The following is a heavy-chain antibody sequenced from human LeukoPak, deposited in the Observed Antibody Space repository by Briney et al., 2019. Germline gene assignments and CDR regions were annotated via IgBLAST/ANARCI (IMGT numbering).Heavy chain of an antibody. D-gene: IGHD6-6*01. V-gene: IGHV3-48*03. Sequence: GGSQSLSCAASGHIFSIYEMNWVRHAPGKGLEWVSKIITGSTINFSESVKGRFSISRDDAKNTLYLLKNSLRAEDTAVYYCARKESSSSDAFDIWGQGTMVTVSS. CDR2: IITGSTI. CDR1: GHIFSIYE. CDR3: ARKESSSSDAFDI. J-gene: IGHJ3*02.